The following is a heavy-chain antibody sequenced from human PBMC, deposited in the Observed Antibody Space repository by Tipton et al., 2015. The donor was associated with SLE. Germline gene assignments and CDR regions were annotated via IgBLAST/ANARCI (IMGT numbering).Heavy chain of an antibody. J-gene: IGHJ4*02. D-gene: IGHD6-6*01. CDR3: ARGPIAAPYKD. Sequence: TLSLTCTVSGYSISSGYYWSWFRQPAGKGLEWIGRIYTSGSTNYNPSLKSRVTISVDTSKNQFSLKLSSVTAADTAVYYCARGPIAAPYKDWGQGTLVTVSS. CDR2: IYTSGST. CDR1: GYSISSGYY. V-gene: IGHV4-61*02.